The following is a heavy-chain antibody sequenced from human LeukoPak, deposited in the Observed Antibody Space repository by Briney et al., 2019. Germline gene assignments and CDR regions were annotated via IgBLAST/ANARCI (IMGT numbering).Heavy chain of an antibody. J-gene: IGHJ6*02. Sequence: SGGSLRLSCAVSGFSFSSYAMHWVRQAPGKGLEWVAVISYDGSNKYYADSVKGRFTISRDNSKNTLYVQMNSLRAEDTAVYYCARGSLTPHYYGMDVWGQGTTVTVSS. CDR2: ISYDGSNK. CDR3: ARGSLTPHYYGMDV. V-gene: IGHV3-30-3*01. CDR1: GFSFSSYA.